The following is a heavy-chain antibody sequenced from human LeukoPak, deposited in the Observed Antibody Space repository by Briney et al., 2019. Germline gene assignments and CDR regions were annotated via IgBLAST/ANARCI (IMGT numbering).Heavy chain of an antibody. CDR3: ARRYYFDY. V-gene: IGHV4-39*01. CDR2: IYYSGST. J-gene: IGHJ4*02. Sequence: SETLSLTCTVSGGSISSSSYYWGWIRQPPGKGLEWIGSIYYSGSTYYNPSLKSRVTISVDTSKNQFSLKLSSVTAADTAVYYCARRYYFDYWGQGTLVTASS. CDR1: GGSISSSSYY.